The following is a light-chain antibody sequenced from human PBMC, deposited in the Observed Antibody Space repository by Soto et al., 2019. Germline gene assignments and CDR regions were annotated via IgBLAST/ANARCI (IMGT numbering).Light chain of an antibody. Sequence: QSVLTQPPSASGAPGQRDTMSCSGSSSNIGRNTVDWYQQLPGTAPKLLIYSSNQRPSGVPDRFSGTKSGTSASLAIGGLQPEDEADYYCAAWDDSLSGPLFGGGTKVTVL. CDR2: SSN. CDR3: AAWDDSLSGPL. V-gene: IGLV1-44*01. J-gene: IGLJ2*01. CDR1: SSNIGRNT.